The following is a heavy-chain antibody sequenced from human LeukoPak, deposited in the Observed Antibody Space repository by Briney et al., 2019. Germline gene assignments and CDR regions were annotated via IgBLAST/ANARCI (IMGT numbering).Heavy chain of an antibody. CDR1: GYTFTNFG. J-gene: IGHJ4*02. V-gene: IGHV1-18*01. CDR3: ARDRHRRHYYDSSLHSPLDY. CDR2: ISGYNGYT. Sequence: ASVKVSCKASGYTFTNFGISWVRQAPGQGLEWMGWISGYNGYTNYAQKLQGRVTMTTDTSTSTAYMDLRSLRSDDTAVYYCARDRHRRHYYDSSLHSPLDYWGQGTLVTVSS. D-gene: IGHD3-22*01.